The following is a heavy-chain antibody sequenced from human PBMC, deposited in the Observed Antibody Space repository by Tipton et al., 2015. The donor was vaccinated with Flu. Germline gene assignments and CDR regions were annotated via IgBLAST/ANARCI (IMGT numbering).Heavy chain of an antibody. Sequence: GSLRLSCAASGFTFRDYSMHWVRQAPGKGLEYVSAISGDGGGKYYVDSVKDRFTISRDNSKNTLYLQMGSLRPEDMAVYYCARVGPGEVYDYWGQGALVTVSS. CDR2: ISGDGGGK. V-gene: IGHV3-64*02. D-gene: IGHD2-8*01. CDR3: ARVGPGEVYDY. CDR1: GFTFRDYS. J-gene: IGHJ4*02.